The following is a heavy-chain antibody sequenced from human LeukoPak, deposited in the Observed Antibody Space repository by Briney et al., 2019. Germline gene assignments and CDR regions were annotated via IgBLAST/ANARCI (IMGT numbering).Heavy chain of an antibody. CDR1: GFTFSSYW. J-gene: IGHJ4*02. V-gene: IGHV3-74*01. Sequence: PGGSLRLSCAASGFTFSSYWMHWVRQAPGKGLVWVSRINTDGSSTSYADSVKGRFTISRDNAKNSLYLQMNSLRVEDTAVYYCARWSEGVTGDYWGQGTLVTVSS. D-gene: IGHD2-21*02. CDR2: INTDGSST. CDR3: ARWSEGVTGDY.